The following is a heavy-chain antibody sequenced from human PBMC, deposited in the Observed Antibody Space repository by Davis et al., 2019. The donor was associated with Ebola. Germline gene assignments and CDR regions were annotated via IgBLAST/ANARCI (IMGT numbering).Heavy chain of an antibody. Sequence: MPSETLSLTCTVSGGSITTYYWGWLRQPPGKGLEWIGYIYNSGSTTYNPSLKSRVTISQDTSKNHFSLKLSSVTAADTAVYYCASLDAVAGTGGLDYWGQGTLVTVSS. J-gene: IGHJ4*02. D-gene: IGHD6-19*01. V-gene: IGHV4-59*08. CDR1: GGSITTYY. CDR3: ASLDAVAGTGGLDY. CDR2: IYNSGST.